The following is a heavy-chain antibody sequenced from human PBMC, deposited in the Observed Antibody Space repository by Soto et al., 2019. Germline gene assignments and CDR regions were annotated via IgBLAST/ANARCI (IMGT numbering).Heavy chain of an antibody. CDR2: ISRSGDYT. Sequence: EVQLLESGGGLVQPGGSLRLSCAASGSSFSAYAMNWVRQAPGKGLEWVSAISRSGDYTFYSDSVKGRFTISRDNSRNTVYMEMNSLRPEDTAVYYCAKGGFWVHYGMDVWGQGTTVSVSS. CDR1: GSSFSAYA. CDR3: AKGGFWVHYGMDV. J-gene: IGHJ6*02. D-gene: IGHD7-27*01. V-gene: IGHV3-23*01.